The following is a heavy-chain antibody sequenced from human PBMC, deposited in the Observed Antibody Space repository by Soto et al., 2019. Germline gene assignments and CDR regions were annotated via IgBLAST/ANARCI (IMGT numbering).Heavy chain of an antibody. CDR2: ISSSSSYI. V-gene: IGHV3-21*01. CDR1: GFTFSSYS. D-gene: IGHD5-18*01. J-gene: IGHJ6*03. CDR3: ARVGYSYGSSYYYYYMDV. Sequence: EVQLVESGGGLVKPGGSLRLSCAASGFTFSSYSMNWVRQAPGKGLEWVSSISSSSSYIYYADSVKGRLTISRDNAKNSLYLQMNSLRAEDTAVYYCARVGYSYGSSYYYYYMDVWGKGTTVTVSS.